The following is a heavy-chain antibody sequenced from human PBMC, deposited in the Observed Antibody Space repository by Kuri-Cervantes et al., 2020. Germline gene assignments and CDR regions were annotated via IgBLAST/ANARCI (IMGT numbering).Heavy chain of an antibody. CDR3: ARDGGWLPPFIKAYYYYMDV. CDR1: GYTFTSYD. CDR2: MNPNSGNT. V-gene: IGHV1-8*01. J-gene: IGHJ6*03. D-gene: IGHD5-12*01. Sequence: ASVKVSCKASGYTFTSYDISWVRQATGQGLEWLGWMNPNSGNTGYAQKFQGRVTMTRNTSISTAYMELSSLRSEDTAVYYCARDGGWLPPFIKAYYYYMDVWGKGTTVTVSS.